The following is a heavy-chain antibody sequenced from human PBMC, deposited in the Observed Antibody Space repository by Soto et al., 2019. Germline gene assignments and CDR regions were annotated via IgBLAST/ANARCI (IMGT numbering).Heavy chain of an antibody. CDR2: IYTGGST. CDR1: GSSISNYY. CDR3: ARASVGPPGGGSWIMPFDY. V-gene: IGHV4-4*07. Sequence: SETLSLTCTVSGSSISNYYWSWIRQPAGKGLEWIGRIYTGGSTNYNPSLKSRVTMSTDTSKNQFSLRLTSVTAADTAVYYCARASVGPPGGGSWIMPFDYWGQGALVTVSS. J-gene: IGHJ4*02. D-gene: IGHD2-15*01.